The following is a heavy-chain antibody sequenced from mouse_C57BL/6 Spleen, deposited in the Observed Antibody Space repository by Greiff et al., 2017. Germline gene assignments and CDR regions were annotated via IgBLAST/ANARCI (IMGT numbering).Heavy chain of an antibody. CDR2: IYPGDGDT. J-gene: IGHJ4*01. Sequence: VKLMESGPELVKPGASVKISCKASGYAFSSSWMNWVKQRPGKGLEWIGRIYPGDGDTNYNGKFKGKATLTADKSSSTAYMQLSSLTCEDSAVYFCARFEVDSNPYYGMDYWGQGTSVTVSS. V-gene: IGHV1-82*01. D-gene: IGHD2-5*01. CDR3: ARFEVDSNPYYGMDY. CDR1: GYAFSSSW.